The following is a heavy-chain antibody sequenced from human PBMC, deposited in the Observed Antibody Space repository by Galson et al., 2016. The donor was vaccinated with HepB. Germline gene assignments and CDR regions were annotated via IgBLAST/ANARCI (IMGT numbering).Heavy chain of an antibody. CDR3: ARVLGSYDFYP. J-gene: IGHJ5*02. Sequence: SVKVSCKASGFTFTAYGISWVRQAPGQGLEWMGWINAYNGNTNYAQSFQGRVTMTTDTSTGTAYMELWNLRSDDTALYYCARVLGSYDFYPWGQGTLVTVSS. D-gene: IGHD2-15*01. V-gene: IGHV1-18*01. CDR1: GFTFTAYG. CDR2: INAYNGNT.